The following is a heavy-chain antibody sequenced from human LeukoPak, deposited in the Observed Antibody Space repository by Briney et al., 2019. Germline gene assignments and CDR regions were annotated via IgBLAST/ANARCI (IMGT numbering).Heavy chain of an antibody. V-gene: IGHV3-30*18. D-gene: IGHD1-1*01. CDR3: AKKLPGSTDYLDY. CDR1: GFTFSSYG. CDR2: ISYDGSNK. J-gene: IGHJ4*02. Sequence: PGRSLRLSCAASGFTFSSYGMHWVRQAPGKGLEWVAVISYDGSNKYYADSVKGRFTISRDNSKNTLFLQMDSLRPDDTALYYCAKKLPGSTDYLDYWGQGTPVTVSS.